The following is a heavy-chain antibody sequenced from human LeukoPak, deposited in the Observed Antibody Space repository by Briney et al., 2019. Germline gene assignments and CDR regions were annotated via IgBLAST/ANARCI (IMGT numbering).Heavy chain of an antibody. Sequence: GGSLRLSCAASGFTFSSLAMNWVRQAPGKGLEWVSAISGSGSGTYYADSVKGRFTISRDNSKNTLYLQMNSLRADDTAVYYCTTEGLTYDILTGYYQTLFDYWGQGTLVTVSS. V-gene: IGHV3-23*01. J-gene: IGHJ4*02. CDR3: TTEGLTYDILTGYYQTLFDY. D-gene: IGHD3-9*01. CDR2: ISGSGSGT. CDR1: GFTFSSLA.